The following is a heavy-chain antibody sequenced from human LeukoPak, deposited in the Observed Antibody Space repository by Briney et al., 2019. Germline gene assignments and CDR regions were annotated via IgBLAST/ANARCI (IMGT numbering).Heavy chain of an antibody. CDR2: FDPEDGET. CDR1: GYTFTSYA. V-gene: IGHV1-24*01. J-gene: IGHJ5*02. CDR3: ATGPQLLYPT. D-gene: IGHD2-2*02. Sequence: ASVKVSCKASGYTFTSYAMNWVRQAPGQGLEWMGGFDPEDGETIYARKFQGRVTMTEDTSTDTAYMELSSLRSEDTAVYYCATGPQLLYPTWGQGTLVTVSS.